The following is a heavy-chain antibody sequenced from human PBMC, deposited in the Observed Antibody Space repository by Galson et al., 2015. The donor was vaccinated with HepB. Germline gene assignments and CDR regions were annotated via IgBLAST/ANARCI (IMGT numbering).Heavy chain of an antibody. CDR2: FDPEDGET. CDR3: ATPDDPRLRSTPRQGRLVY. D-gene: IGHD3-3*01. CDR1: GYTLTELS. V-gene: IGHV1-24*01. J-gene: IGHJ4*02. Sequence: SVKVSCKVSGYTLTELSMHWVRQAPGKGLEWMGGFDPEDGETIYAQKFQGRVTMTEDTSTDTAYMELSSLRSEDTAVYYCATPDDPRLRSTPRQGRLVYWGQGTLVTVSS.